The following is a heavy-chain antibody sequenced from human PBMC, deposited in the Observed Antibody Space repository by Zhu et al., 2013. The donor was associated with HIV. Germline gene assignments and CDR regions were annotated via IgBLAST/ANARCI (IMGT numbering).Heavy chain of an antibody. V-gene: IGHV1-46*01. J-gene: IGHJ4*02. D-gene: IGHD3-9*01. CDR1: GYTFTSYY. Sequence: QVQLVQSGAEVKKPGASVKVSCKASGYTFTSYYMHWVRQAPGQGLEWMGIINPSGGSTSYAQKFQGRVTMTRDTSTSTVYMELSSLRSEDTAVYYCARDKQGQYFEGPIDYWGQGTLVTGLL. CDR3: ARDKQGQYFEGPIDY. CDR2: INPSGGST.